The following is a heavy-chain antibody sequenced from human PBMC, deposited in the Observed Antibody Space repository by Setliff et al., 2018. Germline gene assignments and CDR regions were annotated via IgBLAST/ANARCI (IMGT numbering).Heavy chain of an antibody. J-gene: IGHJ5*02. CDR2: INPNSGGT. V-gene: IGHV1-2*05. Sequence: ASVKVSCTASGYTFPGYYMHWVRQAPGQGLEWLGRINPNSGGTNYAQKFQGRVTMTRDTSISTAYMELSRLRSDDTVVYYCASLRPYSSSKNWFDTWGQGTLVTV. CDR3: ASLRPYSSSKNWFDT. D-gene: IGHD6-13*01. CDR1: GYTFPGYY.